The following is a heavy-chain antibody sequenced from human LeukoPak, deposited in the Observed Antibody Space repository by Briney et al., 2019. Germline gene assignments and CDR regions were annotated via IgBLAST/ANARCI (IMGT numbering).Heavy chain of an antibody. Sequence: GGSLRLSCAASGFTFSEYGMNWVRQAPGKGLEWVSSISSSTSYMYYGDSVKGRFTISRDNSKNSLYLQMNSLRTEDTALYYCAKSGTTVTTLANWGQGTLVTVSS. J-gene: IGHJ4*02. CDR2: ISSSTSYM. CDR1: GFTFSEYG. D-gene: IGHD4-17*01. CDR3: AKSGTTVTTLAN. V-gene: IGHV3-21*04.